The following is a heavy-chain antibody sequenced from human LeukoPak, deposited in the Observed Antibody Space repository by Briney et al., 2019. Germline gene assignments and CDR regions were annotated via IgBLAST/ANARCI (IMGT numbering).Heavy chain of an antibody. Sequence: GGSLRLSCAASGFTLSNAWMSWVRQAPGKGLEWVGRIKSNTDSGTTDYAAHVQGTFTISRDNSTNTLHMKMNRLETEAISVYYCTPDQGRVGATSHLDYWGQGTLVTVSS. CDR3: TPDQGRVGATSHLDY. CDR2: IKSNTDSGTT. J-gene: IGHJ4*02. V-gene: IGHV3-15*01. CDR1: GFTLSNAW. D-gene: IGHD1-26*01.